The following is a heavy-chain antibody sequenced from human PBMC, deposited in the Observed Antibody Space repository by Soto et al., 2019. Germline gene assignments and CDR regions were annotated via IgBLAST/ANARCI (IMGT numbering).Heavy chain of an antibody. CDR3: ARAGQLPKRGFDY. Sequence: PSETLSLTCAVYGGSFSGYYWSWIRQPPGKGLEWIGEINHSGSTNYNPSLKSRVTISVDTSKNQFSLKLSSVTAADTAVYYCARAGQLPKRGFDYWGQGTLVTVSS. CDR1: GGSFSGYY. D-gene: IGHD2-2*01. CDR2: INHSGST. V-gene: IGHV4-34*01. J-gene: IGHJ4*02.